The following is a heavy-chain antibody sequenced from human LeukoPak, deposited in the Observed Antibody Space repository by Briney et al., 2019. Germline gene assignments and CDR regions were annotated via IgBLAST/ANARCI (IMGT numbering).Heavy chain of an antibody. D-gene: IGHD1-26*01. CDR3: ARFNSGSYQHYFDY. Sequence: PSETLSLTYAVYGGSFSGYYWSWIRQPPGKGLEWIGEINHSGSTNYNPSLKSRVTISVDTSKNQFSLKLSSVTAADTAVYYCARFNSGSYQHYFDYWGQGTLVTVSS. CDR2: INHSGST. V-gene: IGHV4-34*01. J-gene: IGHJ4*02. CDR1: GGSFSGYY.